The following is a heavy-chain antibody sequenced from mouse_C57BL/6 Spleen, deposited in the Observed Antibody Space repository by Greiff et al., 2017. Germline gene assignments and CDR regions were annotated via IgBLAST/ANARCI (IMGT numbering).Heavy chain of an antibody. V-gene: IGHV5-12*01. CDR1: GFTFSDYY. CDR2: ISNGGGST. CDR3: ARRRYGSSYAIYYAMDY. J-gene: IGHJ4*01. Sequence: EVQRVESGGGLVQPGGSLKLSCAASGFTFSDYYMYWVRQTPEKRLEWVAYISNGGGSTYYPDTVKGRFTISRDNAKNTLYLQMSRLKSEDTAMYYCARRRYGSSYAIYYAMDYWGQGTSVTVSS. D-gene: IGHD1-1*01.